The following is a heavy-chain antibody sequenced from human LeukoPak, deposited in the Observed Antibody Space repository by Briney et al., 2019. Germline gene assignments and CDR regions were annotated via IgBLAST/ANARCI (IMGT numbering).Heavy chain of an antibody. V-gene: IGHV3-20*04. CDR1: GFTFDNYG. CDR3: ARLPPDDYSDYYYFDY. CDR2: INWNGGST. D-gene: IGHD4-11*01. Sequence: GGSLRLSCAASGFTFDNYGMNWVRQAPGKGLEWVSGINWNGGSTGYADSVKGRFTISRDNAKNSLYLQMNSLRAEDTALYYCARLPPDDYSDYYYFDYWGQGTLVTVSS. J-gene: IGHJ4*02.